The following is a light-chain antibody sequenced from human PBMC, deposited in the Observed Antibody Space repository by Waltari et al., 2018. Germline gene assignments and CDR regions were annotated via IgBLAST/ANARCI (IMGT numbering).Light chain of an antibody. J-gene: IGLJ1*01. CDR1: SSDVGGYNY. V-gene: IGLV2-14*01. CDR2: DVS. CDR3: SSYTSSSTLV. Sequence: QSALTQPASVSGSPGQSITISCSGTSSDVGGYNYVSWYQQHPGKAPKLMIYDVSSRPSGVSNRFSGSKSGNTASLTISGLQAEDEADYYRSSYTSSSTLVFGTGTKVTVL.